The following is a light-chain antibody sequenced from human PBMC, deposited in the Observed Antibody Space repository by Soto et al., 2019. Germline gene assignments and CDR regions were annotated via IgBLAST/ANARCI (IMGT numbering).Light chain of an antibody. CDR2: GSY. CDR3: KQYYTTPRT. CDR1: QSVSSY. J-gene: IGKJ1*01. V-gene: IGKV3-15*01. Sequence: EIVLTQSPGTLSLSPGERATLSCRASQSVSSYLAWYQQKPGQAPRLLIFGSYTRAPGIPARFSASGSETDFTLTIRSLQAEDVAVYYCKQYYTTPRTFGQGTKVDIK.